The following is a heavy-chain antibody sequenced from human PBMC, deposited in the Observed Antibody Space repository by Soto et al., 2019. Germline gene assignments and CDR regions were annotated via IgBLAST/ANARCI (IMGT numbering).Heavy chain of an antibody. D-gene: IGHD5-18*01. CDR1: GGTFSSYA. CDR2: IIPIFGTA. CDR3: ASWKGIQLSFVN. V-gene: IGHV1-69*01. Sequence: HVQLVQSGAEVKKPESSWQVSCKASGGTFSSYACNWVRQAPGQGLEWMRVIIPIFGTANYAQKFLGRVTITADEYPSTAYMELSSLLSDDTDVDYCASWKGIQLSFVNCGQGTLVTVSA. J-gene: IGHJ4*02.